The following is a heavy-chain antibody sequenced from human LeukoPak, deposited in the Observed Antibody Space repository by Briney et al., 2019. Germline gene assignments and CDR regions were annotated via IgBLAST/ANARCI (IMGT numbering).Heavy chain of an antibody. D-gene: IGHD6-6*01. V-gene: IGHV3-7*01. CDR2: IKQDGSEK. CDR1: GFTFSSYW. CDR3: ARGKYSSLFDY. J-gene: IGHJ4*02. Sequence: GGSLRLSCAASGFTFSSYWMGWVRQAPGKGLEWVANIKQDGSEKYYVDSVKGRFTISRDNAKNSLYLQMNSLRAEDTAVYYCARGKYSSLFDYWGQGTLVTVSS.